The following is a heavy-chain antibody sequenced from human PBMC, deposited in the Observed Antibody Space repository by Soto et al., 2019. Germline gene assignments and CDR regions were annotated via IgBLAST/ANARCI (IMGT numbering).Heavy chain of an antibody. J-gene: IGHJ6*03. Sequence: DSVKVSCKASGYTFTSYGISWVRQAPGQGLEWMGWISAYNGNTNYAQKLQGRVTMTTDTSTSTAYMELRSLRSDDTAVYYCARVGSGGILKFCYHYYYMDVWCKAITVSVS. CDR3: ARVGSGGILKFCYHYYYMDV. V-gene: IGHV1-18*01. D-gene: IGHD2-15*01. CDR1: GYTFTSYG. CDR2: ISAYNGNT.